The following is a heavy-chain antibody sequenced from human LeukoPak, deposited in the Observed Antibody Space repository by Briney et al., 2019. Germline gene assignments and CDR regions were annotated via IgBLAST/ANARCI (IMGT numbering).Heavy chain of an antibody. CDR1: GFTFSSYW. V-gene: IGHV3-7*04. Sequence: GGSLRLSRAASGFTFSSYWMSWVRQAPGKGLEWVANIKQDGSEKYYVDSVKGRFTISRDNAKNSLYLQMNSLRAEDTAVYYCARDLKHYYGSGSYSDYWGQGTLVTVSS. CDR2: IKQDGSEK. J-gene: IGHJ4*02. CDR3: ARDLKHYYGSGSYSDY. D-gene: IGHD3-10*01.